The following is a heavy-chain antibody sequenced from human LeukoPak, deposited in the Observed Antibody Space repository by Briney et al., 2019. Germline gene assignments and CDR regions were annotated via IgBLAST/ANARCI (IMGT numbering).Heavy chain of an antibody. CDR1: GGSISSYY. V-gene: IGHV4-4*07. CDR3: ARGGSVPAAADGIYYYYGMDV. J-gene: IGHJ6*02. D-gene: IGHD2-2*01. Sequence: SETLSVTCTVSGGSISSYYWSWIRQPGGKGLEWIGRIYTSGSTNYNPSLKSRVTMSVDTSKNQFSLKLSSVTAADTAVYYCARGGSVPAAADGIYYYYGMDVWGQGTTVTVSS. CDR2: IYTSGST.